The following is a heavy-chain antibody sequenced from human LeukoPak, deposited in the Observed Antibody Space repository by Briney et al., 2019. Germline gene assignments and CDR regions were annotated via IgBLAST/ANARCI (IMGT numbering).Heavy chain of an antibody. V-gene: IGHV4-4*07. J-gene: IGHJ6*04. D-gene: IGHD3-10*01. Sequence: SETLSLTCTVSGGSISSYYWSWIRQPAGKGLEWIGRVYTSGSTNYNPSLKSRVTMSVDTSKNQFSLKLSSVTAADTAVYYCARSQHRYYGSGSTMDVWGKGTTVTVSS. CDR3: ARSQHRYYGSGSTMDV. CDR1: GGSISSYY. CDR2: VYTSGST.